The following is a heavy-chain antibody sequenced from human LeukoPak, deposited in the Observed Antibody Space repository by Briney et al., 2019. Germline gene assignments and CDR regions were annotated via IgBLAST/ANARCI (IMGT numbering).Heavy chain of an antibody. D-gene: IGHD3-22*01. Sequence: SETLSLTCTVSGGSDYSSSYYWRWIRQPPGKGLEWIGTSCYSGSTYYNPSLKSRLTISVDTYTNQSTLNLNSVTAADTAVYYCARRGYYDSSGYFKYWGQGTLVTFS. J-gene: IGHJ4*02. V-gene: IGHV4-39*01. CDR1: GGSDYSSSYY. CDR2: SCYSGST. CDR3: ARRGYYDSSGYFKY.